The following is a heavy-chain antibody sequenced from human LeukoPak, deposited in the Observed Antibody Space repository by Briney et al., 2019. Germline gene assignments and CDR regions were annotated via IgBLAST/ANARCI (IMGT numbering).Heavy chain of an antibody. CDR3: ARFRAGAGDF. V-gene: IGHV3-74*01. J-gene: IGHJ4*02. CDR1: GFTFRHYW. Sequence: GGSLRLSCAASGFTFRHYWMHRVRQVPGKGLVWVSRINPDGTTINYADSVRGRFAISRDNAKNTLHLEMNGLRADDTAVYYCARFRAGAGDFWGQGTLVSVSS. D-gene: IGHD4/OR15-4a*01. CDR2: INPDGTTI.